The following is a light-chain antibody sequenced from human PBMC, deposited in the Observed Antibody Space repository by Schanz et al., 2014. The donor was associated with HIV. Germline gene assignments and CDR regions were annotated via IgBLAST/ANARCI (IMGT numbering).Light chain of an antibody. J-gene: IGLJ2*01. CDR3: QSFDISVSGVV. V-gene: IGLV2-14*01. CDR1: SSDIGAYSY. CDR2: EVS. Sequence: QSVLTQPASVSGSPGQSLTISCTGTSSDIGAYSYVSWYQQHPGKAPKLMISEVSKRPSGVPDRFSGSKSGNTASLAISGLRSEDEADYYCQSFDISVSGVVFGGGTKLTVL.